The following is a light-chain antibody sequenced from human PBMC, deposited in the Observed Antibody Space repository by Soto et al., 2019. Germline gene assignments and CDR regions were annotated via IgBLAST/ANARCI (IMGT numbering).Light chain of an antibody. Sequence: EIVLTQSPGTPSLSPGERATLSCRASQSVSSSYLAWYQQKPGQAPRLLIYGASSRATGIPDRLSGSGSGTDFTLTISRLEPEDFAVYYCQQYASSPWTFGQGTKVEIK. V-gene: IGKV3-20*01. J-gene: IGKJ1*01. CDR1: QSVSSSY. CDR3: QQYASSPWT. CDR2: GAS.